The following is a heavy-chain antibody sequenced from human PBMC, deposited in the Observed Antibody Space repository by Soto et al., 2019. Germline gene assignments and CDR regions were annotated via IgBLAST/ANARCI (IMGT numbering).Heavy chain of an antibody. CDR2: IYYSGST. CDR3: ARVPWQWLGGYAFDI. Sequence: LSLTCTVSGGSLNSYYWSWIRQPPGKGLEWIGYIYYSGSTNYNPSLKSRATISVDTSKNQFTLKLSSVTAADTAVYYCARVPWQWLGGYAFDIWGQGTMVTVSS. V-gene: IGHV4-59*01. J-gene: IGHJ3*02. CDR1: GGSLNSYY. D-gene: IGHD6-19*01.